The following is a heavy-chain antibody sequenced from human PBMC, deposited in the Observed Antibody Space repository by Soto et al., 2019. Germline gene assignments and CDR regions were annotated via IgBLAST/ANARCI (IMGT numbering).Heavy chain of an antibody. CDR2: ISGSGGST. CDR1: GFTFSSYA. Sequence: EVQLLESGGGLVQPGGSLRLSCAASGFTFSSYAMSWVRQAPGKGLEWVSAISGSGGSTYYADSVKGRFTISRDNSKNTLYLQMNSLRAEDTAVYYCAKMINPLRFLEWLLDYWGQGTLVTVSS. J-gene: IGHJ4*02. V-gene: IGHV3-23*01. D-gene: IGHD3-3*01. CDR3: AKMINPLRFLEWLLDY.